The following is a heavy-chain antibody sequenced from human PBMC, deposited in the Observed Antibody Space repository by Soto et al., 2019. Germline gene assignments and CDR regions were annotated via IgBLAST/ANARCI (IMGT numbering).Heavy chain of an antibody. V-gene: IGHV3-7*01. Sequence: GGSLRLSCAASGFTFSSYWMSWVRQAPGKGLEWVANIKQDGSEKYYVDSVKGRFTISRDKSKNTLYLQMNSLRAEDTAVYYCARAQYYDFRPADYWGQGTQVTVSS. CDR2: IKQDGSEK. D-gene: IGHD3-3*01. J-gene: IGHJ4*02. CDR1: GFTFSSYW. CDR3: ARAQYYDFRPADY.